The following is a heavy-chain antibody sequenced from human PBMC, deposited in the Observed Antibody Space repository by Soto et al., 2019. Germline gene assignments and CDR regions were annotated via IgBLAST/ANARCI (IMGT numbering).Heavy chain of an antibody. CDR3: ARHLPLLRFLEWSPQGWFDP. CDR1: GGSISSYY. J-gene: IGHJ5*02. V-gene: IGHV4-59*08. CDR2: IYYSGST. Sequence: SETLSLTCTVSGGSISSYYWSWIRQPPGKGLEWIGYIYYSGSTNYNPSLKSRVTISVDTSKNQFSLKLSSVTAADTAVYYCARHLPLLRFLEWSPQGWFDPWGQGTLVTVSS. D-gene: IGHD3-3*01.